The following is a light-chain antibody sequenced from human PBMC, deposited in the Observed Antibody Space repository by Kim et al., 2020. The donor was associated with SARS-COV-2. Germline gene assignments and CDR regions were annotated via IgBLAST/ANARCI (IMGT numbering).Light chain of an antibody. CDR1: LTVDINF. J-gene: IGKJ2*01. Sequence: LSPGERATLSCRASLTVDINFLAWYQQKPGQAPRLLISGASTRATGIPDRFSVSGSGTDFTLTISRLQPEDFAVYYCQNFVTSPYTFGQGTKLEI. V-gene: IGKV3-20*01. CDR3: QNFVTSPYT. CDR2: GAS.